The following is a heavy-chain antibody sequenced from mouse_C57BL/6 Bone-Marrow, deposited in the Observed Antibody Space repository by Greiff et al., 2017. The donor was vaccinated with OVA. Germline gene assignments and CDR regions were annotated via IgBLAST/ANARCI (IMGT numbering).Heavy chain of an antibody. CDR3: AREVTTVVLFDY. Sequence: QVQLQQPGAELVKPGASVKLSCKASGYTFTSYWMHWVKQRPGQGLEWIGMIHPNSGSTNYNEKFKSKATLTVDKSSSTAYMQLSSLTSEDSAVYYCAREVTTVVLFDYWGQGTTLTVSS. V-gene: IGHV1-64*01. CDR2: IHPNSGST. D-gene: IGHD1-1*01. J-gene: IGHJ2*01. CDR1: GYTFTSYW.